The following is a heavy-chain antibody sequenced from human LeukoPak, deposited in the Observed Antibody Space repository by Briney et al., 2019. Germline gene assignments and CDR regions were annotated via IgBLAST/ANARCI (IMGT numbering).Heavy chain of an antibody. CDR2: ISSSSTYI. CDR1: GFTFSSYS. Sequence: PGGSLRLSCAASGFTFSSYSMNWVRQAPGKGLEWVSSISSSSTYIYYADSVKGRFTVSRDNAKNSLYLQTNSLRAEDTAVYFCASQYTSSRIFDDWGQGTLVTVSS. D-gene: IGHD6-13*01. J-gene: IGHJ4*02. CDR3: ASQYTSSRIFDD. V-gene: IGHV3-21*01.